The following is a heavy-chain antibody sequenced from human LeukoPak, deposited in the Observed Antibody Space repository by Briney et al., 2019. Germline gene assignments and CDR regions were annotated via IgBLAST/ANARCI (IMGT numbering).Heavy chain of an antibody. V-gene: IGHV4-59*01. CDR3: ASDILTGYYGMDV. J-gene: IGHJ6*02. CDR1: GGSISSYY. Sequence: SETLSLTCTVSGGSISSYYWSWIRQPPGKGLEWIGYIYYSGSTNYNPSLKSRVTISVDTSKNQFSPKLSSVTAADTAVYYCASDILTGYYGMDVWGQGTTVTVSS. CDR2: IYYSGST. D-gene: IGHD3-9*01.